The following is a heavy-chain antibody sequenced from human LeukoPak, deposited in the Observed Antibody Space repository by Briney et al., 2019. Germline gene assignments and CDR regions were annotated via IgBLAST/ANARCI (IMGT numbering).Heavy chain of an antibody. CDR1: GGTFSSYA. D-gene: IGHD1-7*01. Sequence: SVKVSCKASGGTFSSYAIIWVRQAPGQGLEWMGGIIPIFGTANYAQKFQGRVTITTDESTSTAYMELSSLRSEDTAVYYCARDRLLSVPKLELDLGWFDPWGQGTLVTVSS. V-gene: IGHV1-69*05. J-gene: IGHJ5*02. CDR3: ARDRLLSVPKLELDLGWFDP. CDR2: IIPIFGTA.